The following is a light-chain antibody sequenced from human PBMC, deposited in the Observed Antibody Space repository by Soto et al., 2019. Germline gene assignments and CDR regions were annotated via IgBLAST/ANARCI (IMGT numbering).Light chain of an antibody. CDR2: DTS. CDR3: QRRNSGLT. CDR1: QSVGTS. J-gene: IGKJ4*01. V-gene: IGKV3-11*01. Sequence: EIILTQSPATLSLSPGERATLSCRASQSVGTSLGWYQQIPGQAPRLLIYDTSNRAPGIPARFSGSGSETDFTLTISSLEPEDFALYYCQRRNSGLTFGGGTRMEI.